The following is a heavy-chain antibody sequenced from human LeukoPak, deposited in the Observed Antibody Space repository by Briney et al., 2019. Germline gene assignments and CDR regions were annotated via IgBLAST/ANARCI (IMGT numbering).Heavy chain of an antibody. J-gene: IGHJ4*02. V-gene: IGHV3-30*03. CDR2: ISYDESNK. CDR1: GFTFSSSA. D-gene: IGHD3-22*01. Sequence: GRSLRLSCAASGFTFSSSAMHWVRQAPGKGLEWVAVISYDESNKYYADSVKGRFTISRDNSKNTLYLQMNSLRAEDTAVYYCARDEDYDSSGYYYYWGQGTLVTVSS. CDR3: ARDEDYDSSGYYYY.